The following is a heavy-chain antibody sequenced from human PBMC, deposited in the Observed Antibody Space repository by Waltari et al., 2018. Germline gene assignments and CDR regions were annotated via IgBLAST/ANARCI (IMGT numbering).Heavy chain of an antibody. Sequence: QVQLVESGGGVVQAGGSLRLFCEASGFTFTRFGMHWVRQSPGKGLEWVAVVWHDGSNQHHIDSVKGRFTISRDNSKNTVFLQMNSLRAEDTAMYYCARSPTLTAPFDSWGQGILVTVSS. CDR2: VWHDGSNQ. J-gene: IGHJ4*02. CDR1: GFTFTRFG. CDR3: ARSPTLTAPFDS. D-gene: IGHD4-17*01. V-gene: IGHV3-33*01.